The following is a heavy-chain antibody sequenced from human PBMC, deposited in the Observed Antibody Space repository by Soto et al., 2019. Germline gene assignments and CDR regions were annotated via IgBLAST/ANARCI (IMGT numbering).Heavy chain of an antibody. V-gene: IGHV4-39*01. CDR2: VYYSGST. CDR3: ARHGREQLIRVRTEFEF. Sequence: PSETLSLTCTVSGDSTSSSSSYWAWIRQPPGKGLEWIGTVYYSGSTSYNPSLKSRVTISVDTSRNQFSLKLNSVTATDTAVYFCARHGREQLIRVRTEFEFWGQGPLVTVSS. D-gene: IGHD6-13*01. J-gene: IGHJ4*02. CDR1: GDSTSSSSSY.